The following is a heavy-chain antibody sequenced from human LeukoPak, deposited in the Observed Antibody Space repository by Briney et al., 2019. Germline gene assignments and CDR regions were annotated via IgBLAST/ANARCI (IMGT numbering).Heavy chain of an antibody. V-gene: IGHV1-2*02. J-gene: IGHJ6*02. D-gene: IGHD3-3*01. CDR3: ARVPIFGVVIYYYYYGMDV. CDR1: GYTFTGYY. CDR2: INPNSGGT. Sequence: GASVKVSCKASGYTFTGYYMHWVRQAPGQGLEWMGWINPNSGGTNYAQKFRGRVTMTRDTSISTAYMELSRLRSDDTAVYYCARVPIFGVVIYYYYYGMDVWGQGTTVTVSS.